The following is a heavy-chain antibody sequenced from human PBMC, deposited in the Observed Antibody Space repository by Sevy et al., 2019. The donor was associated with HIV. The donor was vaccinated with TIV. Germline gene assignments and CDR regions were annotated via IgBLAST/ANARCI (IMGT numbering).Heavy chain of an antibody. CDR2: IYYSGST. D-gene: IGHD5-18*01. CDR3: ASTDPVDTAMVTIGSFVY. J-gene: IGHJ4*02. CDR1: GGSISSGDYY. Sequence: SETLSLTCTVSGGSISSGDYYWSWIRQPPGKGLEWIGYIYYSGSTYYHPSLKSRVTISVDTSKNQFSLKLSSVTAADTAVYYCASTDPVDTAMVTIGSFVYWGQGTLVTVSS. V-gene: IGHV4-30-4*01.